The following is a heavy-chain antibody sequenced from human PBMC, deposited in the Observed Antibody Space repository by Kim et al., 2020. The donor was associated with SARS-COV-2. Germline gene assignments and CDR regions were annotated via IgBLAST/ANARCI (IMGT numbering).Heavy chain of an antibody. V-gene: IGHV1-18*04. CDR1: GYTFTSYG. Sequence: ASVKVSCKASGYTFTSYGISWVRQAPGQGLEWMGWISAYNGNTNYAQKLQGRVTMTTDTSTSTAYMELRSLRSDDTAVYYCASAAPASAAAGDYYYYGMDVWGQGTTVTVSS. CDR2: ISAYNGNT. D-gene: IGHD6-13*01. CDR3: ASAAPASAAAGDYYYYGMDV. J-gene: IGHJ6*02.